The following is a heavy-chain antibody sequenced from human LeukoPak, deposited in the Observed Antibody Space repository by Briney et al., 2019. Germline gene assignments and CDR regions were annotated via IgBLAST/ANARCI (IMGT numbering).Heavy chain of an antibody. Sequence: PGGSLRLSCAASGFTFSSYAMSWVRQAPGKGLEWVSAISGSGGSTYYADSVKGRFTISRDNAKNSLYLQMNSLRAEDTAVYYCARVRNYDHYYMDVWGKGTTVTVSS. V-gene: IGHV3-23*01. CDR1: GFTFSSYA. CDR3: ARVRNYDHYYMDV. J-gene: IGHJ6*03. CDR2: ISGSGGST.